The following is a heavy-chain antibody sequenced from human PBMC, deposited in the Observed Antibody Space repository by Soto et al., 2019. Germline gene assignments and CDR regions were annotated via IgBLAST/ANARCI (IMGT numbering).Heavy chain of an antibody. V-gene: IGHV1-3*01. J-gene: IGHJ4*02. Sequence: ASVKVSCKASGYTFTSYAMHWVRQAPGQRLEWMGWINAGNGNTKYSQKFQGRVTITRDTSASTAYMELSSLRSEDTAVYYCARADGVYCSGGSCYLFDYWGQGTLVTVSS. D-gene: IGHD2-15*01. CDR2: INAGNGNT. CDR3: ARADGVYCSGGSCYLFDY. CDR1: GYTFTSYA.